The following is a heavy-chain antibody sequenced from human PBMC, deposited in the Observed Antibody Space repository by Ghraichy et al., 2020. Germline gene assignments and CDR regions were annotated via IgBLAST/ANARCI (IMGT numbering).Heavy chain of an antibody. Sequence: LSLTCAASGFTFSSYSMNWVRQAPGKGLEWVSSISSSSSYIYYADSVKGRFTISRDNAKNSLYLQMNSLRAEDTAVYYCARCITMIAFDYWGQGTLVTVSS. J-gene: IGHJ4*02. CDR1: GFTFSSYS. CDR3: ARCITMIAFDY. D-gene: IGHD3-22*01. CDR2: ISSSSSYI. V-gene: IGHV3-21*01.